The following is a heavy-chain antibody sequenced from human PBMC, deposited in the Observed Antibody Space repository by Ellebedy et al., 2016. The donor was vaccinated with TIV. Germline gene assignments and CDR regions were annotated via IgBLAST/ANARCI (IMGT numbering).Heavy chain of an antibody. CDR3: ARGDSGYVSFLGY. J-gene: IGHJ4*02. D-gene: IGHD5-12*01. Sequence: SVKVSCXASGGTFSSYAISWVRQAPGQGLEWMGGIIPIFGTANYAQKFQGRVTITADESTSTAYMELSSLRSEDTAVYYCARGDSGYVSFLGYWGQGNLVTVSS. CDR1: GGTFSSYA. CDR2: IIPIFGTA. V-gene: IGHV1-69*13.